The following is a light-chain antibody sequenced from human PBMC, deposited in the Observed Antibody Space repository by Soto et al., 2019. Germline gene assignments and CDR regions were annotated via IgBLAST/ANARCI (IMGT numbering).Light chain of an antibody. V-gene: IGLV2-14*01. CDR2: EVS. J-gene: IGLJ3*02. CDR1: RSDVGGYNY. Sequence: QSALSQPASVAGSPGQSITISCTGTRSDVGGYNYVSWYQQHPGKAPKLMIYEVSNRPSGVSNRFSGSKSGNTASLTISGLQAEDEADYYCNSYTSTSSWVFGGGTKVT. CDR3: NSYTSTSSWV.